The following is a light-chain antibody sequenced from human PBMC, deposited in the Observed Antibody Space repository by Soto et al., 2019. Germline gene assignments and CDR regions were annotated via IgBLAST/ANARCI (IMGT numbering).Light chain of an antibody. V-gene: IGLV2-14*01. J-gene: IGLJ1*01. CDR3: SSYTSSTIYV. CDR1: SSDVGIYNY. CDR2: DVS. Sequence: QSALTQPASVSGSPGQSITISCTGTSSDVGIYNYVSWYQQHPGKAPKLMIYDVSNRPSGVSNRFSGSKSGNTASLSISGLQAEDEADYYCSSYTSSTIYVFGTGTKVT.